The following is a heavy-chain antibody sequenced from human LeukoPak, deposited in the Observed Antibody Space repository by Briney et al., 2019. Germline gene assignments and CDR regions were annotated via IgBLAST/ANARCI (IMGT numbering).Heavy chain of an antibody. D-gene: IGHD6-19*01. V-gene: IGHV3-48*01. CDR2: ISGSSSTM. J-gene: IGHJ4*02. CDR1: GFSFSDYN. Sequence: GGSLRLSCAASGFSFSDYNMNWVRQAPGKGLQWLSYISGSSSTMYYADSVKGRFTISRDNAKNSLYLQMNSLRAEDTAVYYCAREGIAVAGIDYWGQGTLVTVSS. CDR3: AREGIAVAGIDY.